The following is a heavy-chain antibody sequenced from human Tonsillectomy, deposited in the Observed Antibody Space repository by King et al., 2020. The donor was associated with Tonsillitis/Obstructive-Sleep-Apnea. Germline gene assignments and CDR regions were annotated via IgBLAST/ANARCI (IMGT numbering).Heavy chain of an antibody. J-gene: IGHJ2*01. Sequence: QLVQSGAEVKKPGASVKVSCKASGYTFTSYYMHWVRQAPGQGLEWMGIINPSGGSTSYAQKFQGRVTMTRDTSTSTVYMELSSLRSEDTAVYYCARDGTYGVNSKRGFGNTKKIYWDFDLWGRGTLVTVSS. CDR3: ARDGTYGVNSKRGFGNTKKIYWDFDL. V-gene: IGHV1-46*01. D-gene: IGHD3-10*01. CDR2: INPSGGST. CDR1: GYTFTSYY.